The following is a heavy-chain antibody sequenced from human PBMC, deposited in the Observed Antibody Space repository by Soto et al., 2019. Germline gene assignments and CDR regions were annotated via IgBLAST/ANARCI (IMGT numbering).Heavy chain of an antibody. Sequence: EVQLLDSGGGLVQPGGSLRLSCAASGFTFSSSAMSWVRQAPGKGLEWVSAVSGSGGTTYYAHPVRGRFTISRDNSKTTLYLQMNSLRAEDTAIYFCARCTVDTIVTSGWCHYLDPWGQGTLVTVSS. CDR2: VSGSGGTT. D-gene: IGHD6-19*01. CDR1: GFTFSSSA. V-gene: IGHV3-23*01. CDR3: ARCTVDTIVTSGWCHYLDP. J-gene: IGHJ5*02.